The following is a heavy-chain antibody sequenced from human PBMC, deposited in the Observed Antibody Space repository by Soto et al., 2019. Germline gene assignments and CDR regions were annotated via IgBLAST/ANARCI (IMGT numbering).Heavy chain of an antibody. J-gene: IGHJ6*02. CDR2: IAYDGNEK. CDR1: GFTFKTHA. V-gene: IGHV3-30*18. D-gene: IGHD1-26*01. Sequence: QVQLVESGGGVVQPGTSLRLSCAASGFTFKTHAMHWVRQAPGKGLEWMAVIAYDGNEKFYADSVKGRFTISRDNSKNAMYLKINTLRNEDTAVDYCGKDVGDYVPYYYGVDVWGQGTTVTVS. CDR3: GKDVGDYVPYYYGVDV.